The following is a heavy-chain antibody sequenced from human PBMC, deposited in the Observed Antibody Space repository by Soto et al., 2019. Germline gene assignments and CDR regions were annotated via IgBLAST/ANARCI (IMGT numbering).Heavy chain of an antibody. CDR2: IYWDDDK. D-gene: IGHD2-21*02. J-gene: IGHJ6*02. Sequence: QITLKESGPTLVKPTQTLTLTCTFSGFSLSTGGVGVGWIRQPPGKALEWLALIYWDDDKRYSPSLRSRLTISRYHSKHQVVRTMIIMDPVYTPPSHCPQRRCGRDCLPSYASPYYYGMDVWGPGTTVTVSS. V-gene: IGHV2-5*02. CDR3: PQRRCGRDCLPSYASPYYYGMDV. CDR1: GFSLSTGGVG.